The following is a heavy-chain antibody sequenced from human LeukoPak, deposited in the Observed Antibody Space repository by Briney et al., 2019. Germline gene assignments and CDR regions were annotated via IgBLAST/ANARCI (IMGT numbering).Heavy chain of an antibody. CDR2: IYYSGST. Sequence: SETLSLSCTVSGGSISGYYWSWIRQPPGKGLEWIGYIYYSGSTNYNPSLKSRVTISSDTSKNQFSLKLSSVTAADTAVYYCARAGPGYCSVSSCFDYWGQGTLVTVSS. CDR1: GGSISGYY. J-gene: IGHJ4*02. D-gene: IGHD2-15*01. V-gene: IGHV4-59*01. CDR3: ARAGPGYCSVSSCFDY.